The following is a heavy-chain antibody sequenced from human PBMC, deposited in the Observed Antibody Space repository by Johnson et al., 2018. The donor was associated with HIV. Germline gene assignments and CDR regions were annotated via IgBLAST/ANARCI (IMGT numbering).Heavy chain of an antibody. CDR2: INWNGGST. CDR3: ANVRWPDAFDI. CDR1: GFPFSSYA. V-gene: IGHV3-NL1*01. J-gene: IGHJ3*02. D-gene: IGHD4-23*01. Sequence: QVQLVESGGGVVQPGRSLRLSCAASGFPFSSYAMDWVRQAPGKGLEWVSGINWNGGSTGYADSVKGRFTISRDNSKNTLYLQMNSLRAEDTAVYYCANVRWPDAFDIWGQGTMVTVSS.